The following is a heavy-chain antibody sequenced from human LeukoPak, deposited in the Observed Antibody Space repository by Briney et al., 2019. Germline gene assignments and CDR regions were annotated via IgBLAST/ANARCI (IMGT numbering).Heavy chain of an antibody. Sequence: GGSLRLSRAASGFTFSSYAMSWVRQAPGKGLEWVSAISGSGGSTYYADSVKGRFTISRDNSKNTLYLQMNSLRAEDTAVYYCAKVHFSGWSYYGMDVWGQGTTVTVSS. D-gene: IGHD6-19*01. V-gene: IGHV3-23*01. J-gene: IGHJ6*02. CDR1: GFTFSSYA. CDR3: AKVHFSGWSYYGMDV. CDR2: ISGSGGST.